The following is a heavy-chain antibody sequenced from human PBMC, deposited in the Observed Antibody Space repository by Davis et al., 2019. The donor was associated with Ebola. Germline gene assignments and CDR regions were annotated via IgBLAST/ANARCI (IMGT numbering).Heavy chain of an antibody. J-gene: IGHJ3*02. V-gene: IGHV3-30*03. D-gene: IGHD3-22*01. CDR3: ARDYYDNSGDGFDI. Sequence: PGGSLRLSCAASGFTFSSYGMHWVRQAPGTGLEWVAVISYDGSNKYYADSVKGRFTISRDNSKNTLYLQLNSLRADDTAMYYCARDYYDNSGDGFDIWGQGTMVTVSS. CDR1: GFTFSSYG. CDR2: ISYDGSNK.